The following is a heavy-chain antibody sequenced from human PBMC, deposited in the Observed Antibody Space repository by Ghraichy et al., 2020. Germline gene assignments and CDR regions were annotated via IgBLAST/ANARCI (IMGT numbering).Heavy chain of an antibody. Sequence: SETLSLTCAVYGGSFSGYYWSWIRQPPGKGLEWIGEINHSGSTNYNPSLKSRVTISVDTSKNQFSLKLSSVTAADTAVYYCARGPGRFRFGGVIGRLYYFDYWGQGTLVTVSS. CDR1: GGSFSGYY. CDR2: INHSGST. CDR3: ARGPGRFRFGGVIGRLYYFDY. V-gene: IGHV4-34*01. J-gene: IGHJ4*02. D-gene: IGHD3-16*02.